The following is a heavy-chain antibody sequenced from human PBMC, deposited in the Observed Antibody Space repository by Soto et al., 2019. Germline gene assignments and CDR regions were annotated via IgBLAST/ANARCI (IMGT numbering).Heavy chain of an antibody. V-gene: IGHV4-59*01. D-gene: IGHD2-8*01. J-gene: IGHJ5*02. CDR1: GGSISRYY. Sequence: SETLSLTCSVSGGSISRYYWSWIRQPPGKGLEWIGYAYYSGDTGYNPSLKSRVTMAVDTSKSQVSLKLSSVTAADTAVYYCARDRSTYGGGGTGEVKENWFDPWGQGALVTSPQ. CDR3: ARDRSTYGGGGTGEVKENWFDP. CDR2: AYYSGDT.